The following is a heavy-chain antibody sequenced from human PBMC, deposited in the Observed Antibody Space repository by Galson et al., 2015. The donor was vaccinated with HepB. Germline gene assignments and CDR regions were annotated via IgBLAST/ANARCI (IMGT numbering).Heavy chain of an antibody. V-gene: IGHV3-48*02. Sequence: SLRLSCAASGFTFSSYSMNWVRQAPGKGLEWVSYISSSSSTIYYADSVKGRFTISRDNAKNSLYLQMNSLRDEDTAVYYCATLIAAAGTGYYYYYMDVWGKGTTVTVSS. CDR3: ATLIAAAGTGYYYYYMDV. CDR1: GFTFSSYS. D-gene: IGHD6-13*01. CDR2: ISSSSSTI. J-gene: IGHJ6*03.